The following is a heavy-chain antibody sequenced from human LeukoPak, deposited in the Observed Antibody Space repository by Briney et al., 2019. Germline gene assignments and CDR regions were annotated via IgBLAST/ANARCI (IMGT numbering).Heavy chain of an antibody. Sequence: GGSLRLSCAASGFTVSGNYMSWVRQAPGKGLEWVSVIYTGGTTAYTDSVKGRFTISRDTSKNTLYLQMNSLTAEDTAVYYCARGHGQWGQGTLVTVSS. J-gene: IGHJ4*02. CDR3: ARGHGQ. CDR2: IYTGGTT. CDR1: GFTVSGNY. V-gene: IGHV3-66*01.